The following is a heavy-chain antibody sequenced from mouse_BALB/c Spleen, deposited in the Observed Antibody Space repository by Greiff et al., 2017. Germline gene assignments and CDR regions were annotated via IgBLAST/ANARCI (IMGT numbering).Heavy chain of an antibody. CDR1: GYTFSSYW. V-gene: IGHV1-9*01. CDR3: ARTARATSYAMDY. D-gene: IGHD3-1*01. CDR2: ILPGSGST. J-gene: IGHJ4*01. Sequence: QVQLQQSGAELMKPGASVKISCKATGYTFSSYWIEWVKQRPGHGLEWIGEILPGSGSTNYNEKFKGKATFTADTSSNTAYMQLSSLTSEDSAVYYCARTARATSYAMDYWGQGTSVTVSS.